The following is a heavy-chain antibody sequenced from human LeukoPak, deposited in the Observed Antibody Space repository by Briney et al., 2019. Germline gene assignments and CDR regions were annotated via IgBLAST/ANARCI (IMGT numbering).Heavy chain of an antibody. CDR1: GFTFSSYG. CDR2: IRYDGSNK. Sequence: PGGSLRLSCAASGFTFSSYGMHWVRQAPGKGLEWVAFIRYDGSNKYYADSVKGRFTISRDNSKNTLYLQMNSLRAEDTAVYYCAKGTVRWLDPTPHDYWGQGTLVTVSS. D-gene: IGHD4-23*01. CDR3: AKGTVRWLDPTPHDY. J-gene: IGHJ4*02. V-gene: IGHV3-30*02.